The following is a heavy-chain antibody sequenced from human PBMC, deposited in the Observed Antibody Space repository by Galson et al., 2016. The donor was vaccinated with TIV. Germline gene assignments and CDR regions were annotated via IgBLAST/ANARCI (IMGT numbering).Heavy chain of an antibody. CDR3: TRGIQEWLPPQYYYYIDV. D-gene: IGHD3-3*01. CDR2: TYYRSEWYN. V-gene: IGHV6-1*01. J-gene: IGHJ6*03. Sequence: CAISGDSVSSISAAWNWIRQSPSRGLEWLGRTYYRSEWYNDYAVSVKSRMTINPDTSKNQFSLQLRSVTPGDTGVYYCTRGIQEWLPPQYYYYIDVWGKGTTVTVSS. CDR1: GDSVSSISAA.